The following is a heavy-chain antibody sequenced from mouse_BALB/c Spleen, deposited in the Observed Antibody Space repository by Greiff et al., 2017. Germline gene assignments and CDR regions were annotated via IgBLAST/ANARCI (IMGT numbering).Heavy chain of an antibody. Sequence: QVQLQQSGPELVRPGVSVKISCKGSSYTFTDYAMHWVKQSHAKSLEWIGVISTYYGNTNYNQKFKGMATMTVDKSSSTAYMELARLTSEDSAVYYCALLWYMGFAYWGQGTLVTVSA. CDR3: ALLWYMGFAY. CDR1: SYTFTDYA. V-gene: IGHV1-67*01. D-gene: IGHD1-1*02. J-gene: IGHJ3*01. CDR2: ISTYYGNT.